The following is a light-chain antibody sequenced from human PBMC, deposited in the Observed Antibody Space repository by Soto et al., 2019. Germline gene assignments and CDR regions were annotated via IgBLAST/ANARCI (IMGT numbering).Light chain of an antibody. V-gene: IGKV3-20*01. J-gene: IGKJ1*01. CDR3: QQYGSSPWT. CDR2: GAS. CDR1: QSVSSSY. Sequence: ELVLTQSPGTLSLSPGERATLSCRASQSVSSSYLAWYQQKPGQAPRLLIYGASSRATGIPDRFGGSGSGTDLTLTISRLEPEDFAVYYCQQYGSSPWTFGQGTKVDIK.